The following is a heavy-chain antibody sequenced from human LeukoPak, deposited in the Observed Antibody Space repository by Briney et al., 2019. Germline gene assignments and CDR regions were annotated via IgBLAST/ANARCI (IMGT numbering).Heavy chain of an antibody. D-gene: IGHD3-9*01. CDR1: GGSISSHY. CDR2: IYYSGST. CDR3: ARGLYYDNKFDP. J-gene: IGHJ5*02. Sequence: SETLSLTCTVSGGSISSHYWSWIRQPPGKGLEWIGYIYYSGSTNYNPSLKSRVTISVDTSKNQFSLKLSSVTAADTAVYYCARGLYYDNKFDPWGQGTLVTVSS. V-gene: IGHV4-59*11.